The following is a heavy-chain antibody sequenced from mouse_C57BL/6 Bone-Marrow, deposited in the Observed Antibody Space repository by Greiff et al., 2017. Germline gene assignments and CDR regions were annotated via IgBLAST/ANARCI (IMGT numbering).Heavy chain of an antibody. CDR1: GYTFTDYY. CDR2: IYPGSGNT. CDR3: ARCGNYYGSSLFDY. D-gene: IGHD1-1*01. J-gene: IGHJ2*01. Sequence: QVQLQQSGAELVRPGASVKLSCKASGYTFTDYYINWVKQRPGQGLEWIARIYPGSGNTYYNEKFKGKATLTAEKSSSTAYMQLSSLTSEDSAVYFCARCGNYYGSSLFDYWGQGTTLTVSS. V-gene: IGHV1-76*01.